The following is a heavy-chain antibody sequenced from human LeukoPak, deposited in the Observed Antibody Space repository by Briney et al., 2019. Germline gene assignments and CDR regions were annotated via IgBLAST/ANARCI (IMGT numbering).Heavy chain of an antibody. V-gene: IGHV1-69*06. CDR3: ARDRADDLIDY. J-gene: IGHJ4*02. D-gene: IGHD3-10*01. CDR2: IIPIFGTA. Sequence: SVKVSCKASGGTFSSYAISWVRQAPGQGLEWMGGIIPIFGTANYAQKFQGRVTITADKSTSTAYMELSRLRSDDTAVYYCARDRADDLIDYWGQGTLVTVSS. CDR1: GGTFSSYA.